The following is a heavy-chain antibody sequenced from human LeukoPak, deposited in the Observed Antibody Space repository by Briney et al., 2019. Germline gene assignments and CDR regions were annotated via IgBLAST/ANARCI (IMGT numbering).Heavy chain of an antibody. V-gene: IGHV4-39*01. CDR3: ARLGGVVGY. Sequence: SETLSLTCTVSGDSISSSSYYWGWIRQPPGKGLEWIGNFYYSGSAYYNPSLRSRITISVDTSKNQFSLKLSSATAADTAVYYCARLGGVVGYWGQGTLVTVSS. CDR2: FYYSGSA. CDR1: GDSISSSSYY. J-gene: IGHJ4*02. D-gene: IGHD3-16*01.